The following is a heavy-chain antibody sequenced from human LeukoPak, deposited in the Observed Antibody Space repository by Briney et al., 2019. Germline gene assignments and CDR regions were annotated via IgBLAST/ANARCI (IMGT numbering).Heavy chain of an antibody. J-gene: IGHJ4*02. CDR1: GYTFTSYD. CDR3: ARDQGTYYFDY. Sequence: WASVKVSCKASGYTFTSYDINWVRQAPGQGLEWMGRIIPILGIANYAQKFQGRVTITADRSTSTAYMELSSLRSEDTAVYYCARDQGTYYFDYWGQGTLVTVSS. CDR2: IIPILGIA. V-gene: IGHV1-69*04.